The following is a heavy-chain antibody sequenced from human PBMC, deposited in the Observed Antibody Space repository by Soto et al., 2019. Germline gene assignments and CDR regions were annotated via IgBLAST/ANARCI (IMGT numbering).Heavy chain of an antibody. V-gene: IGHV4-59*01. Sequence: QVQLQESGPGLVKPSETLSLTCTVSGGSISSYYWSWIRQPPGKGLEWIGYIYYSGFTNYNPSLKSRVTISVDTSKNQFSLKLISVTAADTAVYYCARGGVVPAASFDYWGQGILVTVSS. CDR3: ARGGVVPAASFDY. D-gene: IGHD2-2*01. J-gene: IGHJ4*02. CDR1: GGSISSYY. CDR2: IYYSGFT.